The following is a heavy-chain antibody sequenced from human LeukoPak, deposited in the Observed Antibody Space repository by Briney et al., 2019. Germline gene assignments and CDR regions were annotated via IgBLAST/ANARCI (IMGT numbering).Heavy chain of an antibody. CDR3: AKSYNGYESKPDY. CDR2: ISNSGGRT. D-gene: IGHD5-12*01. J-gene: IGHJ4*02. Sequence: GGSLRLPCAASGFTFSSYAMSWVRQAPGKGLEWVSSISNSGGRTFYTDSVKGRFTISRDNSKITLYLQMNSLGAEDTAVYYCAKSYNGYESKPDYWGQGTLVTVSS. V-gene: IGHV3-23*01. CDR1: GFTFSSYA.